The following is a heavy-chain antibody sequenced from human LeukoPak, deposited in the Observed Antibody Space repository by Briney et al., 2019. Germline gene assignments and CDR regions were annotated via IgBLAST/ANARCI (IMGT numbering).Heavy chain of an antibody. Sequence: GGSLRLSCAASGFTFSSYSMNWVRQAPGKGLEWVSSISSSSSYIYYADSVKGRFTISRDNAKNSLYLQMNSLRAEDTAVYYCARRFAGYDFFDHWGQGTLVTVSS. CDR1: GFTFSSYS. D-gene: IGHD5-12*01. V-gene: IGHV3-21*01. CDR2: ISSSSSYI. CDR3: ARRFAGYDFFDH. J-gene: IGHJ4*02.